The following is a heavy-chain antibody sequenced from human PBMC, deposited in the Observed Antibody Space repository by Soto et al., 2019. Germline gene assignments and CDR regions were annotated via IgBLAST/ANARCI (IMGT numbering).Heavy chain of an antibody. J-gene: IGHJ4*02. CDR3: TRHADLGYCSSSSCYDFDY. D-gene: IGHD2-2*01. CDR1: GLTFSGST. CDR2: IRSKANNYAT. V-gene: IGHV3-73*01. Sequence: EVQLVESGGGLVQPGGSLKLSCAASGLTFSGSTMHWVRQASGKGLEWVGRIRSKANNYATDYGASVKGRFTISRDDSKNTAYLQMNSLKTEDTAVSYSTRHADLGYCSSSSCYDFDYWGQGTLVTVAS.